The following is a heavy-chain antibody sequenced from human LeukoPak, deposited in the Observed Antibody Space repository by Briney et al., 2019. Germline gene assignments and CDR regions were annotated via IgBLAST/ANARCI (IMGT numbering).Heavy chain of an antibody. CDR2: ISYDGSNK. CDR3: AGYSGSYPYYLDV. Sequence: PGGSLRLSCAASGFSFRSYAMHWVRQAPGKGLEWVAVISYDGSNKYYADSVKGRFTISRDNSQNTVYLQMNSLRAEDTAAYYCAGYSGSYPYYLDVWGKGTTVTMSS. CDR1: GFSFRSYA. D-gene: IGHD1-26*01. V-gene: IGHV3-30*04. J-gene: IGHJ6*03.